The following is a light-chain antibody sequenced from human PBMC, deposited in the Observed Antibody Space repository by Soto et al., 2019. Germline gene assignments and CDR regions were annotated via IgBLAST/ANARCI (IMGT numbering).Light chain of an antibody. Sequence: DIVMTQSPLSLPVTPGEPASITCRSSQSILQRNGHNYLDWYLQKPGQSPQLLIYLGSLRATGGHDRLSGSGAASGFTLKVIRVEAEEVGFYYCVHSLKTPPYTFGQGTERDIK. CDR1: QSILQRNGHNY. CDR3: VHSLKTPPYT. CDR2: LGS. J-gene: IGKJ2*01. V-gene: IGKV2-28*01.